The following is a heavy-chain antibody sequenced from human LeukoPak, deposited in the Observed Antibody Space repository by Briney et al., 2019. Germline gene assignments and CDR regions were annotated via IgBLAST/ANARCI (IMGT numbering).Heavy chain of an antibody. CDR3: ARGGYYYDSSGYSFDY. CDR1: GGSISSYY. J-gene: IGHJ4*02. Sequence: PSETLSLTCIVSGGSISSYYWSWIRQPPGKGLERIGYIYYSGSTNYNPSLKSRVTISVDTSKNQFSLKLSSVTAADTAVYYCARGGYYYDSSGYSFDYWGQGTLVTVSS. V-gene: IGHV4-59*01. CDR2: IYYSGST. D-gene: IGHD3-22*01.